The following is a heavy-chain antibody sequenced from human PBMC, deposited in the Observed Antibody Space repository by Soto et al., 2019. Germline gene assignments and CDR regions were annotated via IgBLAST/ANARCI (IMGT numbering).Heavy chain of an antibody. CDR1: GYTVTIYG. CDR2: VSAYNGNT. J-gene: IGHJ6*02. V-gene: IGHV1-18*01. Sequence: GASVEVSCKASGYTVTIYGITLVRKAPGQGLEWMGWVSAYNGNTNYAQKLQGRVTMTTDTSTSTAYMELRSLRSDDTAVYYCARGRDYYDSSGYYSYYYYGMDVWGQGTTVTVSS. D-gene: IGHD3-22*01. CDR3: ARGRDYYDSSGYYSYYYYGMDV.